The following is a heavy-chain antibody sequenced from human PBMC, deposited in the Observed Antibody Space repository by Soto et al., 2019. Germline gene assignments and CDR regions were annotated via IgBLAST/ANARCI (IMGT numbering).Heavy chain of an antibody. D-gene: IGHD3-9*01. V-gene: IGHV3-23*01. CDR1: GFTFSSYA. J-gene: IGHJ4*02. CDR2: ISGSGGST. Sequence: GGSLRLSCAASGFTFSSYAMSWVRQAPGKGLEWVSAISGSGGSTYYADSVKGRFTISRDNSKNTLYLQMNSLRAEDTAVYYCAKVHYDILTGYYQSPMVYWGQGTLVTISS. CDR3: AKVHYDILTGYYQSPMVY.